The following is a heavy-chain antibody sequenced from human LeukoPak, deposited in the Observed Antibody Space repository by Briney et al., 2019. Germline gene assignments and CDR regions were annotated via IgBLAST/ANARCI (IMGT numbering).Heavy chain of an antibody. V-gene: IGHV3-21*01. D-gene: IGHD3-10*01. Sequence: GGSLRLSCAASGFTFSSYSMNWVRQAPGKGLEWVSSISSSSGYIYYADSVKGRFTISRDNAKNSLYLQMNSLRAEDTAVYYCARDDGSGSPFDYWGQGTLVTVSS. CDR1: GFTFSSYS. CDR2: ISSSSGYI. CDR3: ARDDGSGSPFDY. J-gene: IGHJ4*02.